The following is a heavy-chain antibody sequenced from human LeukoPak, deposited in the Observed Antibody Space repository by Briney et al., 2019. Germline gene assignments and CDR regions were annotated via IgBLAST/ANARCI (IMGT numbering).Heavy chain of an antibody. CDR3: ATQASVGY. J-gene: IGHJ4*02. CDR1: GFTFSSYW. D-gene: IGHD1-26*01. V-gene: IGHV3-74*01. Sequence: PGGSLRLSCAASGFTFSSYWMQWVRQAPGKRLVWVSRINTDGSSTTYADSVKGRFTISRDNAKNTLYLQMNSLRAEDTAVYYCATQASVGYWGQGTLVTVSS. CDR2: INTDGSST.